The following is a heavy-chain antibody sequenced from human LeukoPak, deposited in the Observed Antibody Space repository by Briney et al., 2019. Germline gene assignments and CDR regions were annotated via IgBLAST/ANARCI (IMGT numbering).Heavy chain of an antibody. Sequence: SETLSLTCAVYGESFSGYYWTWIHQAPGKGLEWIGEINHSGSTNYNPSLKSRVTISVDTSKNQFSLKLSSVTAADTAVYYCARPNHSDHCGSTGCYRYCDYWGQGTLVTVSS. J-gene: IGHJ4*02. V-gene: IGHV4-34*01. CDR1: GESFSGYY. D-gene: IGHD2-2*02. CDR2: INHSGST. CDR3: ARPNHSDHCGSTGCYRYCDY.